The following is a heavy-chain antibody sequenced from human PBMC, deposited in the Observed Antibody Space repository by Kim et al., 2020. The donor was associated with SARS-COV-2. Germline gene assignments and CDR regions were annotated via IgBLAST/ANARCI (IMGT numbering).Heavy chain of an antibody. D-gene: IGHD2-21*01. Sequence: GGSLRLSCAASGFTFSSYGMHWVRQAPGKGLEWVAVISYDGSNKYYADSVKGRFTISRDNSKNTLYLQMNSLRAEDTAVYYCAKEVGSILLGYYFDYWG. J-gene: IGHJ4*01. V-gene: IGHV3-30*18. CDR1: GFTFSSYG. CDR2: ISYDGSNK. CDR3: AKEVGSILLGYYFDY.